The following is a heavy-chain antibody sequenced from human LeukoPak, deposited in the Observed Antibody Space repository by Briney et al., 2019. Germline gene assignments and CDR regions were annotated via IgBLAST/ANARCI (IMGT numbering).Heavy chain of an antibody. J-gene: IGHJ4*02. CDR2: ISWNSGSI. CDR3: AKGLYPSPRTFDY. D-gene: IGHD2-2*02. V-gene: IGHV3-9*01. Sequence: PRGSLRLSCAASGFTFDDYAMHWVRQAPGKGLEWVSGISWNSGSIGYADSVKGRFTISRDNAKNSLYLQMNSLRAEDTALYYCAKGLYPSPRTFDYWGQGTLVTVSS. CDR1: GFTFDDYA.